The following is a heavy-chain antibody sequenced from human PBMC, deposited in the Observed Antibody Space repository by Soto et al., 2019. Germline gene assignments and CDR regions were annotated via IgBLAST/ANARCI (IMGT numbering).Heavy chain of an antibody. D-gene: IGHD6-19*01. Sequence: QVQLVQSGAEVKKPGASVKVSCKASGYTFTGYYMHWVRQAPGQGLEWMGWINPNSGGTNYAQKFQGGVTMTRDTSISTAYMELSRLRSDDTAVYYCARDLGYSSGWYYYFDYWGQGTLVTVSS. J-gene: IGHJ4*02. CDR1: GYTFTGYY. V-gene: IGHV1-2*02. CDR3: ARDLGYSSGWYYYFDY. CDR2: INPNSGGT.